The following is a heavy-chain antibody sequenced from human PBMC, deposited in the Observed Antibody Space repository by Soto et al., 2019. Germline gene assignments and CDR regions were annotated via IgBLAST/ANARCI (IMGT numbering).Heavy chain of an antibody. CDR3: AREDYDSSGYYYYYYGMDV. J-gene: IGHJ6*02. CDR1: GFTFSSYS. CDR2: ISSSSSTI. Sequence: GGSLRLSCAASGFTFSSYSMNWVRQAPGKGLEWVSYISSSSSTIYYADSVKGRFTISRDNAKNSLYLQMNSLRDEDTAVYYCAREDYDSSGYYYYYYGMDVWGQGTTVTVSS. V-gene: IGHV3-48*02. D-gene: IGHD3-22*01.